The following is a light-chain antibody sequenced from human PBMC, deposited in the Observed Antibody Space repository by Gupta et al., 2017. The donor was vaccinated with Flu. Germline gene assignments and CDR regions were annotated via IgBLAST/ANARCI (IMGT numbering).Light chain of an antibody. CDR1: SSNIETNY. J-gene: IGLJ3*02. V-gene: IGLV1-47*01. CDR2: GNN. CDR3: ATWDDTLSGRV. Sequence: QSVLTQPPSASGTPGQRVTISCSGSSSNIETNYVYWYQQLPGTAPKLLIYGNNQRPSGVPDRFSGSKSGTSASLAISGLRSEDEGDYYCATWDDTLSGRVFGGGTKVTVI.